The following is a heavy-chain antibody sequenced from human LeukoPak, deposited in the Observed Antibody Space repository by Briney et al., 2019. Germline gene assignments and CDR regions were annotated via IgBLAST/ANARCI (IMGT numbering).Heavy chain of an antibody. CDR1: GYTITNNY. D-gene: IGHD3-22*01. Sequence: ASVKVSCKASGYTITNNYMHWVRQAPGQGLEWMGVINPSGTGTSYAQKFQGRVTMTRDMSTSTVYMELSSLRSEDTAVYYCARGPRDYYDSSGYIDYWGQGTLVTVSS. CDR2: INPSGTGT. J-gene: IGHJ4*02. CDR3: ARGPRDYYDSSGYIDY. V-gene: IGHV1-46*01.